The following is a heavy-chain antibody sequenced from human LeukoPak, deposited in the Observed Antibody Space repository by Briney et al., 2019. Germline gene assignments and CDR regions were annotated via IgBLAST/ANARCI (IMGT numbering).Heavy chain of an antibody. CDR3: AELGITMIGGV. CDR1: GGSISSYY. Sequence: SETLSLTCSVSGGSISSYYWSWIRQPPGKGLEWIGYIYYSGSTNYNPSLKSRVTISVDTSKNQFSLKLSSVTAADTAVYYCAELGITMIGGVWGKGTTVTISS. V-gene: IGHV4-59*12. J-gene: IGHJ6*04. CDR2: IYYSGST. D-gene: IGHD3-10*02.